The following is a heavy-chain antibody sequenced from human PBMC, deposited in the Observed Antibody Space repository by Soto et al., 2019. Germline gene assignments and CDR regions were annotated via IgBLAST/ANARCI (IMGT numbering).Heavy chain of an antibody. J-gene: IGHJ3*01. D-gene: IGHD3-3*01. CDR3: AREGILGLFDAYDL. CDR1: GGTFTNYA. V-gene: IGHV1-18*01. CDR2: ISTHNGNT. Sequence: GASVKVSCKPSGGTFTNYAFSWVRQAPGQRLEWMGWISTHNGNTIYAQKFQGRVIMTMDTSTTTVYMELRSLRPDDTAVYLCAREGILGLFDAYDLWGQGTMVTVSS.